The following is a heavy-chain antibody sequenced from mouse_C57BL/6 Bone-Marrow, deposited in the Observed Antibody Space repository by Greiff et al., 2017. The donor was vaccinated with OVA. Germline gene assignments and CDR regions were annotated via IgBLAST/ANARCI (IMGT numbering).Heavy chain of an antibody. Sequence: QVQLQQSGPELVKPGASVTISCKASGYAFSSSWMNWVKQRPGKGLEWIGRIYPGDGATNYNGKFKGKATLTADKSSSTAYMQLSSLTSEDSAVYFCARGSYGSSYVGAYWGQGTLVTVSA. CDR3: ARGSYGSSYVGAY. CDR2: IYPGDGAT. J-gene: IGHJ3*01. V-gene: IGHV1-82*01. D-gene: IGHD1-1*01. CDR1: GYAFSSSW.